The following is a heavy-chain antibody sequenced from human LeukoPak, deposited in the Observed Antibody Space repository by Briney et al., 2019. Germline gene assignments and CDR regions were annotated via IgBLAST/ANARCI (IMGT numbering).Heavy chain of an antibody. V-gene: IGHV3-23*01. J-gene: IGHJ6*02. D-gene: IGHD5-18*01. CDR3: ARGRGYSGGYYGMDV. CDR2: ISGSGGRT. CDR1: GITFSNYG. Sequence: GGSLRLSCAVSGITFSNYGMSWVRQAPGKGLEWVAGISGSGGRTNYADSVKGRFTISRDNAKNSLYLQMNSLRAEDTAVYYCARGRGYSGGYYGMDVWGQGPTVTVSS.